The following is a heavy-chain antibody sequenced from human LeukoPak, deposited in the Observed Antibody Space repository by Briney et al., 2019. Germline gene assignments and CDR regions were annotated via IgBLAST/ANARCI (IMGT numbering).Heavy chain of an antibody. CDR3: ATGVVVIPAAMSF. CDR1: GYRFTGYH. Sequence: GTSVKVSCKASGYRFTGYHIHWVRQAPGQGLEWMGWIDGNSVGSTKYARKFQGRVTMTRDASISTAYMELNRLTSDDTAVYYCATGVVVIPAAMSFWGQGTLVAVSS. D-gene: IGHD2-2*01. CDR2: IDGNSVGST. V-gene: IGHV1-2*02. J-gene: IGHJ4*02.